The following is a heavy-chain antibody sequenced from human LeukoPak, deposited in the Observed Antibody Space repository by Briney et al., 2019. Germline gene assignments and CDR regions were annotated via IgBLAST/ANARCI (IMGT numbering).Heavy chain of an antibody. Sequence: PGGSLRLSCAASGFTFSGSYMHWVRQASGKGLDWVGLIRSKPNSYTTEYAASVKGRFTISRDDSKNTAYLQMNSLKAEDTAVYYCTRQECSGGSCSYVDYWGQGTLVTVSS. CDR3: TRQECSGGSCSYVDY. D-gene: IGHD2-15*01. V-gene: IGHV3-73*01. J-gene: IGHJ4*02. CDR2: IRSKPNSYTT. CDR1: GFTFSGSY.